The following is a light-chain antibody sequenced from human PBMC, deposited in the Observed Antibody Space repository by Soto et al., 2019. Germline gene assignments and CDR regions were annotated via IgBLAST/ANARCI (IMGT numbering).Light chain of an antibody. CDR1: QSVGSD. Sequence: EIVMTQSPATLSVSPGERATLSCRASQSVGSDLAWYQQKPGQAPRLLLFGASTRAIDIPARFSGSGSGTEFTLTISSLQSEDFAVYYCHHYNMWPYTFGQGTRLEIK. V-gene: IGKV3-15*01. CDR3: HHYNMWPYT. CDR2: GAS. J-gene: IGKJ5*01.